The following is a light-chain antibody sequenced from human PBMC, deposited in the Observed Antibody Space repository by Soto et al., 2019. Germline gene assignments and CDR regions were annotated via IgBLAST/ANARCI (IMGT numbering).Light chain of an antibody. CDR2: QAS. CDR3: QQYETMVT. Sequence: DIQMTQSPFTLSASVGDRVTITCRASQSIRSWLAWYQQKPGKAPKLLIYQASILESGVSPRFSGSGSGTDFTLTISSLQPDDFATYYCQQYETMVTFGQGTKVEI. J-gene: IGKJ1*01. V-gene: IGKV1-5*03. CDR1: QSIRSW.